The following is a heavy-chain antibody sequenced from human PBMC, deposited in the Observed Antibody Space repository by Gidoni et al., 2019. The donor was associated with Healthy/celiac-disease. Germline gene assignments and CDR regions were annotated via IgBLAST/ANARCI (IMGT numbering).Heavy chain of an antibody. J-gene: IGHJ4*02. CDR1: GGSFSGYY. Sequence: QVQLQQWGAGLLKPSETLSLTCAVYGGSFSGYYWSWIRQPPGKGLEWIGEINHSGSTNYNPSLKSRVTISVDTSKNQFSLKLSSVTAADTAVYYCARGRDSGYIDYWGQGTLVTVSS. CDR2: INHSGST. D-gene: IGHD1-26*01. V-gene: IGHV4-34*01. CDR3: ARGRDSGYIDY.